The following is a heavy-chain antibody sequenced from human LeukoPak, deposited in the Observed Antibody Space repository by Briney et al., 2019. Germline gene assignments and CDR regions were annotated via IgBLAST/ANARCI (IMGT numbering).Heavy chain of an antibody. D-gene: IGHD5-24*01. V-gene: IGHV4-30-4*01. CDR1: GGSISSGDYY. J-gene: IGHJ4*02. CDR2: IYYSGST. CDR3: ARHARWLADRPDY. Sequence: SQTLSLTCTVSGGSISSGDYYWSWIRQPPGKGLEWIGYIYYSGSTYYNPSLESRVTISLDTSKNQFSLKLTSVIAADTAVYYCARHARWLADRPDYWGQGTLVTVSS.